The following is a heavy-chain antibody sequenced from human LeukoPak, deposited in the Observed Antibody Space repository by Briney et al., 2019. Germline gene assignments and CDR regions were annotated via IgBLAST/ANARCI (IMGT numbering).Heavy chain of an antibody. J-gene: IGHJ4*02. CDR1: GGTFSSYA. CDR3: AITVAGTAYEYFDY. V-gene: IGHV1-69*04. CDR2: IIPILGIA. Sequence: SVKVSCKASGGTFSSYAISWVRQAPGQGLEWMGRIIPILGIANYAQKFQGRVTITADKSTSTAYMELSSLRSEDTAVYYCAITVAGTAYEYFDYWGQGTLVTVSS. D-gene: IGHD6-19*01.